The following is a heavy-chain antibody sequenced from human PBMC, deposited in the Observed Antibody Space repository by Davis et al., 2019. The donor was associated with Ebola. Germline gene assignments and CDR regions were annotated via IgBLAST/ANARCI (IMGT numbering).Heavy chain of an antibody. CDR1: GFTFSSYG. Sequence: GESLKISCAASGFTFSSYGMHWVRQAPGKGLEWVAVISYDGSNKYYADSVKGRFTISRDNSKNTLYLQMNSLRAEDTAVYYCARPALGDYSGEFLDYWGQGTLVTVSS. CDR2: ISYDGSNK. D-gene: IGHD4-11*01. CDR3: ARPALGDYSGEFLDY. V-gene: IGHV3-30*03. J-gene: IGHJ4*02.